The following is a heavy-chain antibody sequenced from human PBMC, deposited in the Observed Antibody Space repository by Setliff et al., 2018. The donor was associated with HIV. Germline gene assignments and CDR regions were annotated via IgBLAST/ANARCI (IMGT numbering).Heavy chain of an antibody. CDR1: GFTFTSYV. V-gene: IGHV3-30*04. D-gene: IGHD1-26*01. CDR3: ARDPLVGAPDYFDY. CDR2: MSIGGHIK. Sequence: PGGSLRLSCAATGFTFTSYVLHWVRQAPGKGLEWVAVMSIGGHIKLYADSVRGRFTISRDFSDNTLYLQMNSLRPEDTAMYYCARDPLVGAPDYFDYWGQGTLVTVSS. J-gene: IGHJ4*02.